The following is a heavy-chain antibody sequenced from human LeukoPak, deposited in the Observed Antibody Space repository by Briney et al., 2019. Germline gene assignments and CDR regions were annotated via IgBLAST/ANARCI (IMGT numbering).Heavy chain of an antibody. Sequence: SETLSLTCTVSGGSISSGSYYWSWIRQPAGKGLEWIGYTYYSGSTNYNPSLKSRVTISVDTSENQFSLKLSSVTAADTAVYYCTRGRGDSSGYYLKYWGQGTLVTVSS. D-gene: IGHD3-22*01. CDR1: GGSISSGSYY. CDR2: TYYSGST. CDR3: TRGRGDSSGYYLKY. V-gene: IGHV4-61*10. J-gene: IGHJ4*02.